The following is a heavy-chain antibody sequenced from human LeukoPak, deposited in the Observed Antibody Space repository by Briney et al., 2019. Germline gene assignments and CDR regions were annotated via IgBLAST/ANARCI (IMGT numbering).Heavy chain of an antibody. V-gene: IGHV4-59*08. Sequence: SETLSLTCTVSGGSISSYYWSWIRQPPGKGLEWIGYIYYSGSTTYNPSLKSRVTISVDTSKNQFSLKLSSVTAADTAVYYCARKIRLYWYLDLWGRGTLVTVSS. J-gene: IGHJ2*01. D-gene: IGHD3-16*01. CDR3: ARKIRLYWYLDL. CDR2: IYYSGST. CDR1: GGSISSYY.